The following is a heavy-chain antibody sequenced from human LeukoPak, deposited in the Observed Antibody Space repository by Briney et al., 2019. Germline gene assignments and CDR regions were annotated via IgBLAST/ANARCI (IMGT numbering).Heavy chain of an antibody. J-gene: IGHJ4*02. CDR1: GFTFSDYA. D-gene: IGHD6-13*01. Sequence: GGSLRLSCVVSGFTFSDYAMSWVRRAPGKGLEWVSAISDSGGSTYYADFVKGRFTISRDNSKNTLYLQLNSLRAEDTAVYYCAKGTYSSIWYRGFDYWGQGTLVTVSS. CDR2: ISDSGGST. CDR3: AKGTYSSIWYRGFDY. V-gene: IGHV3-23*01.